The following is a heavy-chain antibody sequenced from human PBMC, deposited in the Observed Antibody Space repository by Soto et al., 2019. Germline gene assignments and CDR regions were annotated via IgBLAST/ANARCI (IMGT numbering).Heavy chain of an antibody. J-gene: IGHJ4*02. CDR2: IIPIFGTA. CDR1: GGAFSSYA. D-gene: IGHD1-26*01. V-gene: IGHV1-69*13. CDR3: AREGYSGSQFDY. Sequence: SVKVSFKDSGGAFSSYAISWVRQAPGQGLEWMGGIIPIFGTANYAQKFQGRVTITADESTSAAYMELSSLRSEDTAVYYCAREGYSGSQFDYWGQGTLVTVSS.